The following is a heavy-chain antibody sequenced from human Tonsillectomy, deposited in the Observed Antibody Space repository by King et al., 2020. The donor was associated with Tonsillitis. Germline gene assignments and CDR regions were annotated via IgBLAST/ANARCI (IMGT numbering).Heavy chain of an antibody. V-gene: IGHV4-34*01. CDR1: GGSFSGYY. CDR3: ARGSSGWYLGWFDP. D-gene: IGHD6-19*01. J-gene: IGHJ5*02. CDR2: INHSGST. Sequence: VQLQQWGAGLLKPSETLSLTCAVYGGSFSGYYWSWIRQPPGKGLEWIGEINHSGSTNYNPSLKSRVTISVDTSKNQFSLKLSSVTAADTAVYYCARGSSGWYLGWFDPWGQGTLVTVSS.